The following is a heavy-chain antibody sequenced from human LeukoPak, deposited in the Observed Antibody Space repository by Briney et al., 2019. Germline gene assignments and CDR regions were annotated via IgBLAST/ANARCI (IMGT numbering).Heavy chain of an antibody. Sequence: GGSLRLSCAASGFTFSDYYMSWIRQAPGKGLEWVSSIGVNGGSIYYADSVQGRFTISRDNSKNTLYLQINSLRAEDTAIYYCAKTYSGYPAWGQGTLVTVSS. CDR1: GFTFSDYY. CDR3: AKTYSGYPA. J-gene: IGHJ5*02. CDR2: IGVNGGSI. D-gene: IGHD2-15*01. V-gene: IGHV3-23*01.